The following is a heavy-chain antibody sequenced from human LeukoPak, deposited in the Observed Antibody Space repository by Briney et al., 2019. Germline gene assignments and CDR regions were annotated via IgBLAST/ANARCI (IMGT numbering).Heavy chain of an antibody. Sequence: GESLQISGQGTGSNFASYWIGWARQLPGKGVEWMGIIYPGDSDTRYSPSFQGQVTISADKSISTAYLQWSSLKASDTAMYYCATSSDSSWYNYWGQGTLVTVSS. J-gene: IGHJ4*02. V-gene: IGHV5-51*01. CDR2: IYPGDSDT. CDR1: GSNFASYW. CDR3: ATSSDSSWYNY. D-gene: IGHD6-13*01.